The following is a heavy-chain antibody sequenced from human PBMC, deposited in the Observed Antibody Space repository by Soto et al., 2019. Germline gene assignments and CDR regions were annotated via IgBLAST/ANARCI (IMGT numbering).Heavy chain of an antibody. CDR3: ARVIYDFWSGYPRRNYFDY. D-gene: IGHD3-3*01. Sequence: QVQLQQWGAGLLKPPETLSLTCAVYGGSFSGYYWSWIRQPPGKGLEWIGEINHSGSTNYNPSLKSRVTISVDTSKNQFSLKLSSVTAADTAVYYCARVIYDFWSGYPRRNYFDYWGQGTLVTVSS. J-gene: IGHJ4*02. V-gene: IGHV4-34*01. CDR2: INHSGST. CDR1: GGSFSGYY.